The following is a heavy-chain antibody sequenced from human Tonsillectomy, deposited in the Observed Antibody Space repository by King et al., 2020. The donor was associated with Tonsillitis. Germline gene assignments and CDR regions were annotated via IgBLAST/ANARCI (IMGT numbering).Heavy chain of an antibody. J-gene: IGHJ4*02. CDR3: AHRRIGVYGDYPNFDY. V-gene: IGHV2-5*02. D-gene: IGHD4-17*01. CDR2: IYWDDDK. CDR1: GFSLTNGVG. Sequence: ITLKESGPTLVKPTRTLTLTCTFSGFSLTNGVGVGWIRQPPGKALEWLSLIYWDDDKRYSPSLKTRLTITKDTPKNQVVLTMTNMDPVDTATYYCAHRRIGVYGDYPNFDYWGQGTLVTVSS.